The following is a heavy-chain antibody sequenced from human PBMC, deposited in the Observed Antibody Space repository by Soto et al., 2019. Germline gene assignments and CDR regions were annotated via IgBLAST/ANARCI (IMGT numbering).Heavy chain of an antibody. Sequence: PGGSLRLFCAASGFTFSSYSMNWVRQAPGKGLEWVSYISSSSSTIYYADSVKGRFTTSRDNAKNSLYLQMNSLRDEDTAVYYCARDLPRKYDFWSGYATESYGMDVWGQGTKVTVSS. CDR2: ISSSSSTI. J-gene: IGHJ6*02. D-gene: IGHD3-3*01. CDR3: ARDLPRKYDFWSGYATESYGMDV. V-gene: IGHV3-48*02. CDR1: GFTFSSYS.